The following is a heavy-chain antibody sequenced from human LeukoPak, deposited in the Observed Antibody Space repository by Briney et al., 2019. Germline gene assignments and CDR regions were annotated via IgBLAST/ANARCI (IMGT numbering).Heavy chain of an antibody. CDR2: IIPIFGTA. D-gene: IGHD6-13*01. V-gene: IGHV1-69*01. Sequence: SVKVSCKASGGTFSSYAISWVRQAPGQGLEWMGGIIPIFGTANYAQKFQGRVTITADESTSIAYMELSSLRSEDTAVYYCARHSSSWYREYFQHWGQGTLVTVSS. CDR3: ARHSSSWYREYFQH. CDR1: GGTFSSYA. J-gene: IGHJ1*01.